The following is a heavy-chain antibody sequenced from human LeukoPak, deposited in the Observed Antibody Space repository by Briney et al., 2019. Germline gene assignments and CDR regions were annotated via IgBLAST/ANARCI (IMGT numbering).Heavy chain of an antibody. CDR3: ARLSPVVFYYFDY. V-gene: IGHV3-48*02. Sequence: ETLSLTCAVSGGSISSGGYSWSWVRQAPGKGLEWVSYISSSSSTIYYADSVKGRFTISRDNAKNSLYLQMNSLRDEDTAVYYCARLSPVVFYYFDYWGQGTLVTVSS. CDR1: GGSISSGGYS. D-gene: IGHD3-9*01. CDR2: ISSSSSTI. J-gene: IGHJ4*02.